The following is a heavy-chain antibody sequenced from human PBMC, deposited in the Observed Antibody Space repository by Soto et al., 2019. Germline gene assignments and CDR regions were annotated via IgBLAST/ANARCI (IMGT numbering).Heavy chain of an antibody. D-gene: IGHD7-27*01. V-gene: IGHV1-69*06. CDR3: AREEMGTWFDP. J-gene: IGHJ5*02. Sequence: SVKVSCKASGGTFTTYKVNWVRQAPGQGLEWMGAIIPIFGTANYAQKFQGRVTITADKSTSTAYMELSSLRSEDTAVYYCAREEMGTWFDPWGQGTLVTVSS. CDR1: GGTFTTYK. CDR2: IIPIFGTA.